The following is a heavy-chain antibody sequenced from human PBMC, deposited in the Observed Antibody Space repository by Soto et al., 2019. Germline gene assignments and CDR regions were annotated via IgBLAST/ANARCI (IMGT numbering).Heavy chain of an antibody. CDR1: GGTFSSYT. V-gene: IGHV1-69*02. CDR3: AVYYYGSGSYVPYYYYGMDV. J-gene: IGHJ6*02. D-gene: IGHD3-10*01. Sequence: GASVKVSCKASGGTFSSYTISWVRQAPGQGLEWMGRIIPILGIANYAQKFQGRVTITADKSTSTAYMELSSLRSEDTAVYYCAVYYYGSGSYVPYYYYGMDVWGQGTTVTVSS. CDR2: IIPILGIA.